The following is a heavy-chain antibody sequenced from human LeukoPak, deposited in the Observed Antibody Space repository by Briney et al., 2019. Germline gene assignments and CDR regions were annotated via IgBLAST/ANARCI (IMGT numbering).Heavy chain of an antibody. J-gene: IGHJ4*02. CDR1: GGSISSYY. D-gene: IGHD2-2*01. V-gene: IGHV4-4*07. CDR2: IYTSGST. Sequence: SSETLSLTCTVSGGSISSYYWSWIRQPAGKGLEWIGRIYTSGSTNYNPSLKSRVAISVDTSKNQFSLKLSSVTAADTAVYYCARLRLDIVVVPAALDYWGQGTLVTVSS. CDR3: ARLRLDIVVVPAALDY.